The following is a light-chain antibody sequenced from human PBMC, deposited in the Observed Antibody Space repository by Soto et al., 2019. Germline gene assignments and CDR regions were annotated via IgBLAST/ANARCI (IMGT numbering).Light chain of an antibody. CDR1: QDIGRW. CDR2: HAS. J-gene: IGKJ1*01. CDR3: QQYNSYSWT. Sequence: DIQMTQSPSTLSASIGDRVTISSRASQDIGRWLAWYQQKPGPAPNLLIYHASNLRGGVPSRFSGGGSGTEFTLTISSLQPDDIATYSCQQYNSYSWTFGQGTKVDIK. V-gene: IGKV1-5*01.